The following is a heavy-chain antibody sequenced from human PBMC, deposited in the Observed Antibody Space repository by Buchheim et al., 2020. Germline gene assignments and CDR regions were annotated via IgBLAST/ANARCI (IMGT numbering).Heavy chain of an antibody. CDR1: GFTFSNFW. CDR3: AALTTVTTSFEH. V-gene: IGHV3-74*01. D-gene: IGHD4-17*01. CDR2: INTDGTNT. J-gene: IGHJ4*02. Sequence: EVQLVESGGGLVQPGGSLRLSCSASGFTFSNFWMHWVRQAPGKGLVWVSHINTDGTNTNYADSVKGRFTISRDSAQNPLHLLMSSLTAEDTAVYYCAALTTVTTSFEHWGQGTL.